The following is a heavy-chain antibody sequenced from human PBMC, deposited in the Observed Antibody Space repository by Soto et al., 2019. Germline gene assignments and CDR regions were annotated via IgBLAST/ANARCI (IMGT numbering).Heavy chain of an antibody. Sequence: SGPTPVNHTQTLTLTCTFSGFSLSTSGMCVSWIRQPPGKALEWLALIDWDDDKYYSTSLKTRLTISKDTSKNQVVLTMTNMDPVDTATYYCARIPSWGYYDSSGYGYFDYWGQGTLVTVSS. CDR2: IDWDDDK. CDR3: ARIPSWGYYDSSGYGYFDY. D-gene: IGHD3-22*01. J-gene: IGHJ4*02. CDR1: GFSLSTSGMC. V-gene: IGHV2-70*01.